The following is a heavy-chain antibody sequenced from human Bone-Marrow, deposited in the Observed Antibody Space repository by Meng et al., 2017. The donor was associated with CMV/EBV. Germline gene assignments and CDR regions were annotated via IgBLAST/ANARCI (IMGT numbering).Heavy chain of an antibody. V-gene: IGHV1-2*02. J-gene: IGHJ3*02. CDR2: INPNSGGT. CDR3: ARSNDYYDSSGYGGDAFDI. Sequence: ASVKVSCKASGYTFTGYYMHWVRQAPGQGLEWMGWINPNSGGTNYAQKFQGRVTMTRDTSISTAYMELSRLRSDDTAVYYCARSNDYYDSSGYGGDAFDIWGQGTMATVPS. D-gene: IGHD3-22*01. CDR1: GYTFTGYY.